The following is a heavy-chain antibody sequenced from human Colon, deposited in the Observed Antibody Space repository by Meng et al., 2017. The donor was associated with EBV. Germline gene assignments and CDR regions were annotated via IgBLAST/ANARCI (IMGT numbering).Heavy chain of an antibody. J-gene: IGHJ4*02. CDR1: GCSINSGDYY. CDR2: IYYPGST. CDR3: ARNYYFDY. Sequence: VRRAVSRSRLLQTSHTLSLPSTVAGCSINSGDYYWSWIRQPPGKGLEWIGYIYYPGSTYYNPSLKSRVTISMDTSKNQFSLRLSSVTAADTAVYYCARNYYFDYWGQGTLVTVSS. V-gene: IGHV4-30-4*01.